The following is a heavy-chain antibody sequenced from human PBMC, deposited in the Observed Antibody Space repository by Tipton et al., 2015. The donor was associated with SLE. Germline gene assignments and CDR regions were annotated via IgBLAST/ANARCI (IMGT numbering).Heavy chain of an antibody. V-gene: IGHV5-51*01. Sequence: QLVQSGAEVKKPGESLQISCKGSGFNFDYWIGWARQMPGKGREWTGLIYAVNSDTSYSPSFQGQATISADKAISTAYLQWSVLRVSDTARCCCLDDSFGTIECWGQGTL. CDR2: IYAVNSDT. D-gene: IGHD3-22*01. J-gene: IGHJ1*01. CDR1: GFNFDYW. CDR3: LDDSFGTIEC.